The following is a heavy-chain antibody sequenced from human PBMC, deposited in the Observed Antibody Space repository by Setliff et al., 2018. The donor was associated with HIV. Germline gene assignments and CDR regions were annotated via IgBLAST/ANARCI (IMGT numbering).Heavy chain of an antibody. CDR1: GFTFSSNW. CDR2: INRDGSEI. Sequence: GGSLRLSCAASGFTFSSNWMNWVRQAPGKGLEWVASINRDGSEIHYVGSVQGRFTISRDNAKNSLYLQMNSLRAEDTAVYYCARRAYYDNSGPNAFDIWGQGTMVTV. CDR3: ARRAYYDNSGPNAFDI. V-gene: IGHV3-7*01. D-gene: IGHD3-22*01. J-gene: IGHJ3*02.